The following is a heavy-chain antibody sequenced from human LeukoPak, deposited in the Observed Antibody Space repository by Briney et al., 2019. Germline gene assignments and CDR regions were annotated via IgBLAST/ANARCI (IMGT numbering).Heavy chain of an antibody. V-gene: IGHV4-61*02. CDR2: FYISGST. J-gene: IGHJ4*02. CDR3: ARLTGYDWESSYDY. Sequence: SETLSLTCSVSGASISSGLHYWSWVRQSAGKGLVWIGRFYISGSTDYNPSLKSRVTISVDTSKNQFSLKLSSVTAAGTAVYYCARLTGYDWESSYDYWGQGTLVTVSS. CDR1: GASISSGLHY. D-gene: IGHD5-12*01.